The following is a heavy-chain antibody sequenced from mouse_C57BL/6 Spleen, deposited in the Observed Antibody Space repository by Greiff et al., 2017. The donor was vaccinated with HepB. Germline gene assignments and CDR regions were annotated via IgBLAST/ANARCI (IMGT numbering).Heavy chain of an antibody. Sequence: VQLQQSGAELVKPGASVKLSCTASGFNIKDYYMHWVKQRTEQGLEWIGRIDPEDGETKYAPKFQGKATITADTSSNTAYLKLSSLTSEDTAVYYGASRACYGSGYAWFAYWGQGTLVTVSA. D-gene: IGHD1-1*01. V-gene: IGHV14-2*01. CDR3: ASRACYGSGYAWFAY. CDR1: GFNIKDYY. CDR2: IDPEDGET. J-gene: IGHJ3*01.